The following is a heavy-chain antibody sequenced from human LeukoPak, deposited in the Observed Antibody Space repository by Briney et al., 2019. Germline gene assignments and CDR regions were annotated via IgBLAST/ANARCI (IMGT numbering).Heavy chain of an antibody. D-gene: IGHD3-9*01. CDR2: IYYNGST. CDR3: ATELRYFDWLLSPLCYFDY. CDR1: GGSISSSSYY. Sequence: PSETLSLTRTVSGGSISSSSYYWGWIRQPPGKGLEWIGSIYYNGSTYYNPSLKSRVTISVDTSKNQFSLKLSSVTAADTAVYYCATELRYFDWLLSPLCYFDYWGQGTLVTVSS. V-gene: IGHV4-39*01. J-gene: IGHJ4*02.